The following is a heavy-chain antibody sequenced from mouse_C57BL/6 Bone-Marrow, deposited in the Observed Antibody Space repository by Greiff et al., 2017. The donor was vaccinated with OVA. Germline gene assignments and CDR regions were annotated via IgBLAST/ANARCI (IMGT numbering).Heavy chain of an antibody. CDR3: ARGGDYPWCAY. J-gene: IGHJ3*01. CDR1: GYTFTSYG. Sequence: QVQLQQSGAELARPGASVKLSCKASGYTFTSYGISWVKQRTGQGLEWIGEIYPRSGNTYYNEKFKGKATLTADKSSSTAYMELRSLTSEDSAVYFCARGGDYPWCAYWGQGTLVTVSA. CDR2: IYPRSGNT. D-gene: IGHD2-13*01. V-gene: IGHV1-81*01.